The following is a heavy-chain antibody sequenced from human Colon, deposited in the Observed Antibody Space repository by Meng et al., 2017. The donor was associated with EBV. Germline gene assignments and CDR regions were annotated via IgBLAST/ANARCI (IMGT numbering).Heavy chain of an antibody. CDR1: GGSMRRGNYY. CDR3: ASFDHIPRRNYFDY. J-gene: IGHJ4*02. Sequence: QVPRQELAPGLVEPQQTLSLPCTVSGGSMRRGNYYWSWIRQPPGKGLEWIGYIHHSGSAYYNPSLKSRVSISVDTSKNQFSLNLNSMTAADTAVYYCASFDHIPRRNYFDYWGQGTLVTVSS. D-gene: IGHD2-21*01. CDR2: IHHSGSA. V-gene: IGHV4-30-4*01.